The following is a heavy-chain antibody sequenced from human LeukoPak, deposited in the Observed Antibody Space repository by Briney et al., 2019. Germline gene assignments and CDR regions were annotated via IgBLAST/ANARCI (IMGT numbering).Heavy chain of an antibody. Sequence: SQTLSLTCTVSGGSISSGGYYWSWIRQHPGKGLEWIGYIYYSGSTYYNPSLKSRVTISVDTSKNQFSLKLSSVTAADTAVYYCASWSDSSGYYYGNDAFDIWGQGTMVTVSS. J-gene: IGHJ3*02. V-gene: IGHV4-31*03. CDR3: ASWSDSSGYYYGNDAFDI. CDR2: IYYSGST. CDR1: GGSISSGGYY. D-gene: IGHD3-22*01.